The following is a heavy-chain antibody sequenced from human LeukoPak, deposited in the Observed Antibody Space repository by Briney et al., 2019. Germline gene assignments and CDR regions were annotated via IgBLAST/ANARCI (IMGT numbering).Heavy chain of an antibody. CDR1: GGTFSSYA. J-gene: IGHJ4*02. D-gene: IGHD3-16*01. Sequence: GSSVNVSYKASGGTFSSYAISWVRQAPGQGRAWVGRIIPIFGIANYAQKFQGRVTITADKSTSTAYMELSSLRSEDTAVYYCARDEAVGGYWGQGTLVTVSS. CDR3: ARDEAVGGY. V-gene: IGHV1-69*04. CDR2: IIPIFGIA.